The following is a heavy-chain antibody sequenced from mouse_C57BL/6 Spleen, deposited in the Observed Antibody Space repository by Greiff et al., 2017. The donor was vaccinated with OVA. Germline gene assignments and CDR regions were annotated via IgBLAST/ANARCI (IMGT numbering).Heavy chain of an antibody. V-gene: IGHV1-80*01. CDR2: IYPGDGDT. J-gene: IGHJ2*01. Sequence: QVQLKQSGAELVKPGASVKISCKASGYAFSSYWMNWVKQRPGKGLEWIGQIYPGDGDTNYNGKFKGKATLTADKSSSTAYMELHSLTSEDSAVYFCAREEQPGDFDYWGQGTTLTVSS. D-gene: IGHD3-1*01. CDR3: AREEQPGDFDY. CDR1: GYAFSSYW.